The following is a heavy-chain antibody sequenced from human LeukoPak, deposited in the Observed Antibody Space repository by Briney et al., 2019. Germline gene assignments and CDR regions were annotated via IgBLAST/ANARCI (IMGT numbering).Heavy chain of an antibody. CDR1: GFTFSNYG. Sequence: GGSLRLSCAASGFTFSNYGMNWVRQAPGKGLEWVSPIGGSSNSMYYADSVKGRFTISRDNAKNSLYLQMNSLTAEDTAVYYCARDLLGSDYWGKGTTVTVSS. V-gene: IGHV3-21*06. D-gene: IGHD4-17*01. J-gene: IGHJ6*04. CDR2: IGGSSNSM. CDR3: ARDLLGSDY.